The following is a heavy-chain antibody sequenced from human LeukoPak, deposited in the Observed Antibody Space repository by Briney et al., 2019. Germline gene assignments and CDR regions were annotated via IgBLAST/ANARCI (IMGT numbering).Heavy chain of an antibody. CDR1: GGSISGYY. D-gene: IGHD3-10*01. CDR2: IYYSGTT. CDR3: AREAGYYGSGSYYMVHAFDI. J-gene: IGHJ3*02. Sequence: SETLSLTCTVSGGSISGYYWSWIRQPPGKGLELIGYIYYSGTTNSNPSLKSRVTFSVDTSKNQFSLKLSSVTAADTAVYYCAREAGYYGSGSYYMVHAFDIWGQGTMVTVSS. V-gene: IGHV4-59*12.